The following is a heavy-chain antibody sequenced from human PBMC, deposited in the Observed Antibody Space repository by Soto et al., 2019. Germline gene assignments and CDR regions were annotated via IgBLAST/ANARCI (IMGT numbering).Heavy chain of an antibody. CDR3: ARADPDASVGY. D-gene: IGHD2-15*01. CDR2: ISYSGST. V-gene: IGHV4-59*01. Sequence: PSETLSLTCTVSGGSMSSYYWTWLRQSPGRGLEWIGYISYSGSTYYNPSLKSRVTISADTSKNQFSLRMISMIAADTAVYYCARADPDASVGYWGQGTLVTVSS. J-gene: IGHJ4*02. CDR1: GGSMSSYY.